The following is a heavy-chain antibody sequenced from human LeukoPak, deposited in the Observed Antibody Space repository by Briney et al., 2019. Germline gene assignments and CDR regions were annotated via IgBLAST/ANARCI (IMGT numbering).Heavy chain of an antibody. Sequence: GGSLRLSCAVSGVTFSSYAMSWVRQAPGKGLEWVSAISGSGGSTYYADSVKGRFTISRDNSKNTLYLQMNSLRAEDTAVYYCAKDKGYSYGRENFDYWGQGTLVTVSS. CDR1: GVTFSSYA. D-gene: IGHD5-18*01. V-gene: IGHV3-23*01. CDR3: AKDKGYSYGRENFDY. J-gene: IGHJ4*02. CDR2: ISGSGGST.